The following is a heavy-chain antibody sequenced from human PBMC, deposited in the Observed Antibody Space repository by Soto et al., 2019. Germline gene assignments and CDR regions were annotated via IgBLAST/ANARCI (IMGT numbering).Heavy chain of an antibody. J-gene: IGHJ4*02. CDR2: INHSGST. D-gene: IGHD3-3*01. CDR1: GGSFSGYY. CDR3: ARADFWSGSFDY. Sequence: SETLSLTCAVYGGSFSGYYWSWIRQPPGKGLEWIGEINHSGSTNYNPSLKSRVTISVDTSKNQFSLKLSSVTAADTAVYYCARADFWSGSFDYWGQGTLVTVS. V-gene: IGHV4-34*01.